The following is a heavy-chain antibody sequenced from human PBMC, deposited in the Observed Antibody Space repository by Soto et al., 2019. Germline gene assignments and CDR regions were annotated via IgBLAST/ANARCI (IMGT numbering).Heavy chain of an antibody. CDR2: IYYSGST. Sequence: FVPLSVRWTVAGGSSVGYGGSWIRKPPGKGLEWIGYIYYSGSTNYNPSLKSRVTISVDTSKNQFSLIVTSVTAADTAVYYCTKDGSGHPSYSDNWGPRTLVPVSS. D-gene: IGHD3-3*01. V-gene: IGHV4-59*12. CDR3: TKDGSGHPSYSDN. CDR1: GGSSVGYG. J-gene: IGHJ4*01.